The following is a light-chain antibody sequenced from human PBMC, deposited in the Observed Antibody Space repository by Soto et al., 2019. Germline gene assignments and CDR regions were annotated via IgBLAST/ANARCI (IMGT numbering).Light chain of an antibody. CDR2: DAN. V-gene: IGLV2-11*01. Sequence: QSALTQPRSVSGSPGQSVTISCTGTTGDVGAYNFISWYQHHPGKAPKLMIYDANKRPSGVPDRFSASKSGNMASLTISGLQAEDEADYFCCSYAGSFTWVFGGGTKLTVL. CDR1: TGDVGAYNF. J-gene: IGLJ3*02. CDR3: CSYAGSFTWV.